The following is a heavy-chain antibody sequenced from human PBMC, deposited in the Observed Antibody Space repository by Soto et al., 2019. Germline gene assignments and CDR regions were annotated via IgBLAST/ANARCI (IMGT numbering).Heavy chain of an antibody. D-gene: IGHD1-26*01. CDR2: IWYDASNK. J-gene: IGHJ4*02. CDR3: ARGRVDGGELDL. V-gene: IGHV3-33*01. Sequence: VQLVESGGGVVQPGRSLRLSCAASGFTFRTYGMYWVRQAPGKGLECVAVIWYDASNKYYADSVKGRFTISRDNSENTLYLKMNRLRAEDTAVYYRARGRVDGGELDLWGQGTLVTVSS. CDR1: GFTFRTYG.